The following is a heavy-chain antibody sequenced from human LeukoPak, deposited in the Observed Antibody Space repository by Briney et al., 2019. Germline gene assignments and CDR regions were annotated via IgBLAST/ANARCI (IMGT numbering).Heavy chain of an antibody. J-gene: IGHJ4*02. CDR3: ARINGVGAVADY. CDR1: GFSLSTPGMC. D-gene: IGHD6-19*01. V-gene: IGHV2-70*11. Sequence: SGPALVKPTQTLTLTCTFSGFSLSTPGMCVSWIRQPPGKALEWLARIDWDDDKYYSTSLKTRLTISKDTSKNQVVLTMTNMDPVDTATYFCARINGVGAVADYWGQGTLVTVSS. CDR2: IDWDDDK.